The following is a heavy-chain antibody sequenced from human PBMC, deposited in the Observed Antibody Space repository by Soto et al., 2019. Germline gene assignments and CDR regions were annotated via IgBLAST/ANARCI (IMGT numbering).Heavy chain of an antibody. CDR1: GFSLNTGGVG. J-gene: IGHJ6*02. D-gene: IGHD3-10*01. CDR3: VRNWRYYGGDYYYGMDA. Sequence: ITLKESGPPLVKPTQTLTLTCTFSGFSLNTGGVGVGWVRQPRGQAMEWLALINWDDDERYRPSLRSRLNITKDTSNNRVVLTMTDMAPEDTATYYCVRNWRYYGGDYYYGMDAWGQGTTVTVSS. V-gene: IGHV2-5*02. CDR2: INWDDDE.